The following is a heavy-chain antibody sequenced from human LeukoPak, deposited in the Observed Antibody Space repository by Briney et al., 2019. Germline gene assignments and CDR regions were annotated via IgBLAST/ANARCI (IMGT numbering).Heavy chain of an antibody. CDR3: ARGGKFYYDSSGYPGDY. CDR1: GFSFSSYW. D-gene: IGHD3-22*01. V-gene: IGHV3-7*01. J-gene: IGHJ4*02. Sequence: GGFLRPSCAASGFSFSSYWMSWVRQAPGKGLEWVANIKQDGSEKYYVDSVKGRFTISRDNVKNSLYLQMNSLRVEDTAVYYCARGGKFYYDSSGYPGDYWGQGTLVTVSS. CDR2: IKQDGSEK.